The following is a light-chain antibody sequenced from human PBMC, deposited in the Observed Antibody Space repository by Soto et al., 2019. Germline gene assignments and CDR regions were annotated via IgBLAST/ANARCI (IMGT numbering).Light chain of an antibody. V-gene: IGKV1-9*01. Sequence: DIQLTQSPSVLSASVGDTFTITCRASQALSNYLAWYQQKPGKAPDLLIYSASTLQSGVPSRFSGCGSETEFSLTIRALQPEDFATYYCQQLSRYPLTFGGGTKVDIK. CDR3: QQLSRYPLT. CDR1: QALSNY. CDR2: SAS. J-gene: IGKJ4*01.